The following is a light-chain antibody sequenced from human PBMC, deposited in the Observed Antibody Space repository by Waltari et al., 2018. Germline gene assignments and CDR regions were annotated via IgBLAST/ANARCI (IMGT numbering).Light chain of an antibody. CDR1: TSNIRRYP. CDR2: RND. V-gene: IGLV1-47*01. Sequence: QSGLTQSPSVSGTHRQRVTVSCPGSTSNIRRYPVYWYQQRPGAAPKLLSYRNDQRPSGVPDRFSGSKSVTSASLAISGLRSEDEAFYYCAAWDDSLTAWLFGGGTKLTVL. J-gene: IGLJ3*02. CDR3: AAWDDSLTAWL.